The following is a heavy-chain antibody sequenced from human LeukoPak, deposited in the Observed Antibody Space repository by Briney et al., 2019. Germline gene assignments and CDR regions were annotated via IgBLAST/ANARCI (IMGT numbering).Heavy chain of an antibody. CDR2: ISAYNGKT. V-gene: IGHV1-18*01. J-gene: IGHJ5*02. D-gene: IGHD4-11*01. CDR3: ARTLYMATNWFDP. Sequence: ASVKVSCKASGFISTSYSISWVRQAPGQGLEWMGWISAYNGKTNYAQNLQGRVTMTTDTSTSTAYLELRSLRSDDTAVYYCARTLYMATNWFDPWGQGTLVTVSS. CDR1: GFISTSYS.